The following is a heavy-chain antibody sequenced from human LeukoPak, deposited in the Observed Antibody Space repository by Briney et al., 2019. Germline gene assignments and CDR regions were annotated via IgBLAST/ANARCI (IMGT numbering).Heavy chain of an antibody. Sequence: SETLSLTCAVYGGSFSGYYWRGIRQPPGKGLEWMGEINHCGGTNYDPPLKGRVTISVDPSKNQFSLKLTSVTAADTAVYYCARPIVVVPLRAFDIWGQGTMVIVSS. CDR2: INHCGGT. V-gene: IGHV4-34*01. CDR3: ARPIVVVPLRAFDI. J-gene: IGHJ3*02. CDR1: GGSFSGYY. D-gene: IGHD2-21*01.